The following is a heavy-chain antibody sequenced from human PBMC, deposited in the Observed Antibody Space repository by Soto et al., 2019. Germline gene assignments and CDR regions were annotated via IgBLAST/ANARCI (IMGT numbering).Heavy chain of an antibody. CDR3: AKKNKATLVRGVSHDY. Sequence: VQLVESGGGVVQPGRSLRLSCAASGFTFSSYAMSWVRQAPGKGLEWVASIINTSGGSTYYADSAKGRFTISRDNSKNTLYLQMNSLRAEDTAVYYCAKKNKATLVRGVSHDYWGQGTLVTVSS. V-gene: IGHV3-23*04. CDR1: GFTFSSYA. J-gene: IGHJ4*02. CDR2: INTSGGST. D-gene: IGHD3-10*01.